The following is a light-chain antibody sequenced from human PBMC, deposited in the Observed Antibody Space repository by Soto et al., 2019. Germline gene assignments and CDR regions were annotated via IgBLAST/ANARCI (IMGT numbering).Light chain of an antibody. CDR1: SSSIGTNF. J-gene: IGLJ1*01. CDR3: ASWDDSLNGYV. V-gene: IGLV1-44*01. Sequence: QSVLTKPPSASGTPGQRVSISCSGYSSSIGTNFVYWYQQLPGTAPKVLIHSNNQRPSGVPGRFSGSKSGTSASLDISGLXSEDETDYYCASWDDSLNGYVFGSGTKVTLL. CDR2: SNN.